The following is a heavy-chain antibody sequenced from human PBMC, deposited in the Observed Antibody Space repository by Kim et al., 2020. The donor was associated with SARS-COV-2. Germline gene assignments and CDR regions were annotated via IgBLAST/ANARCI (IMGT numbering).Heavy chain of an antibody. CDR3: ARDPPHLWFGEGLDY. CDR1: GFTFSSYW. Sequence: GGSLRLSCAASGFTFSSYWMHWVRQAPGKGLVWVSRINSDGSSTSYADSVKGRFTISRDNAKNTLYLQMNSLRAEDTAVYYCARDPPHLWFGEGLDYWGQGTLVTVSS. CDR2: INSDGSST. J-gene: IGHJ4*02. D-gene: IGHD3-10*01. V-gene: IGHV3-74*01.